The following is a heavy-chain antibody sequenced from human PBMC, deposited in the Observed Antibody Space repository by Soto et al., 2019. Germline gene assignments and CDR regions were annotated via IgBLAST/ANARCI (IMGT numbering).Heavy chain of an antibody. J-gene: IGHJ4*02. CDR2: IHHSGST. D-gene: IGHD1-26*01. Sequence: SETLSLTCAVSGGSISSSNWWSWVRQPPGKGLEWIGEIHHSGSTNYNPSLKSRVTISVDKSKNQFSLKLSSVTAADTAVYYCARADSGSYYRPFYFDYWGQGTLVTVSS. CDR3: ARADSGSYYRPFYFDY. CDR1: GGSISSSNW. V-gene: IGHV4-4*02.